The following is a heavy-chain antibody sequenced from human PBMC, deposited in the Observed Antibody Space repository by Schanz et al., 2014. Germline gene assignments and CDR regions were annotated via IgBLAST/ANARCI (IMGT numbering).Heavy chain of an antibody. CDR2: IYYSGST. CDR3: ASRASGWYALGYFDY. Sequence: QLQLQESGPGLVKPSETLSLTCTVSGGSISSSTYYWGWIRQPPGKGLEWIGIIYYSGSTYYNTSRRSRVPIPVDPSKNQSSLNLSSVTAADTAVYYCASRASGWYALGYFDYWGQGAPVTVSS. D-gene: IGHD6-19*01. V-gene: IGHV4-39*01. CDR1: GGSISSSTYY. J-gene: IGHJ4*02.